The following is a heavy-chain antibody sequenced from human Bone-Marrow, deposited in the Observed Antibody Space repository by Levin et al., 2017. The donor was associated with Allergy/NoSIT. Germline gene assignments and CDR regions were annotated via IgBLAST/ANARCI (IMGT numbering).Heavy chain of an antibody. J-gene: IGHJ3*02. CDR2: IYWDDDK. CDR1: GFSLSTSGVG. V-gene: IGHV2-5*02. Sequence: SGPTLVKPTQTLTLTCTFSGFSLSTSGVGVGWIRQPPGKALEWLALIYWDDDKRYSPSLKSRLTITKDTSKNQVVLTMTNMDPVDTATYYCAHRLPGGWTGDAFDIWGQGTMVTVSS. D-gene: IGHD6-19*01. CDR3: AHRLPGGWTGDAFDI.